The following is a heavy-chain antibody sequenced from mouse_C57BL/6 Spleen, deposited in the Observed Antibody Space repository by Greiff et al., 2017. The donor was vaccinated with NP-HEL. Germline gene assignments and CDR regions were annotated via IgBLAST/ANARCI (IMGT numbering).Heavy chain of an antibody. D-gene: IGHD4-1*02. V-gene: IGHV5-12*01. CDR3: ARPQLGPGGYFDV. CDR1: GFTFSDYY. J-gene: IGHJ1*03. CDR2: ISNGGGST. Sequence: EVQVVESGGGLVQPGGSLKLSCAASGFTFSDYYMYWVRQTPEKRLGWVAYISNGGGSTYYPATVKGRFTISRDNAKNTLYLQMSRLKSEDTAMYYCARPQLGPGGYFDVWGTGTTVTVSS.